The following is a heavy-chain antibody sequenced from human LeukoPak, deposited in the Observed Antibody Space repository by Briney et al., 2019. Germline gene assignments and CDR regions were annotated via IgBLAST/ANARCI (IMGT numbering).Heavy chain of an antibody. J-gene: IGHJ3*02. Sequence: GGSLRLSCAASGFTFGTFGMHWVRQAPGKGLEWVAFISYDGSSEYDADSVKGRFTISRDNSKNTLYLQMNSLRAEDTAVYYCAKGLGSGWSDAFDIWAKGQWSPSLQ. D-gene: IGHD6-19*01. CDR1: GFTFGTFG. V-gene: IGHV3-30*18. CDR2: ISYDGSSE. CDR3: AKGLGSGWSDAFDI.